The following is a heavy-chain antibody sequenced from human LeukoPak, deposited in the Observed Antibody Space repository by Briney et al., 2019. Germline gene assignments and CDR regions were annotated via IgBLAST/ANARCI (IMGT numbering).Heavy chain of an antibody. J-gene: IGHJ3*02. D-gene: IGHD3-22*01. CDR1: GGSISSSNW. CDR2: IYHSGST. CDR3: ATYDSSGYYFRQLAFDI. V-gene: IGHV4-4*02. Sequence: SETLSLTCAVSGGSISSSNWWSWVRQPPGKGLEWIGEIYHSGSTNYNPSLKSRVTISVDKSKNRFSLELSSVTAADTAVYYCATYDSSGYYFRQLAFDIWGQGTMVTVSS.